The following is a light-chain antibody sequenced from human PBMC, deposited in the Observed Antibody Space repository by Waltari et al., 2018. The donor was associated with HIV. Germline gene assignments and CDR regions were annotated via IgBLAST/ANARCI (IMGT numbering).Light chain of an antibody. CDR3: QQYNTYWT. J-gene: IGKJ1*01. CDR1: QSIDIW. CDR2: KAS. V-gene: IGKV1-5*03. Sequence: DIQMTQFPSTLSASVGDRVTITCRASQSIDIWLAWYQQKPGKAPKLLIYKASTLESGVSSRFSGSGSGTEFSLTISSLQPDDFATYYCQQYNTYWTFGQGTKVEIK.